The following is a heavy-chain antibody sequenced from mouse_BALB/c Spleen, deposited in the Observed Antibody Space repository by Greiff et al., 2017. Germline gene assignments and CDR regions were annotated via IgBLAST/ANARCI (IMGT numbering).Heavy chain of an antibody. CDR2: ISYSGST. CDR1: GYSITSDYA. CDR3: ARSPSTTVVADAMDD. J-gene: IGHJ4*01. D-gene: IGHD1-1*01. Sequence: EVQLVESGPGLVKPSQSLSLTCTVTGYSITSDYAWNWIRQFPGNQLEWMGYISYSGSTSYNPSLKSRISITRDTSKNQFFLQLNSVTTEDTATYYCARSPSTTVVADAMDDWGQGTSVTVSS. V-gene: IGHV3-2*02.